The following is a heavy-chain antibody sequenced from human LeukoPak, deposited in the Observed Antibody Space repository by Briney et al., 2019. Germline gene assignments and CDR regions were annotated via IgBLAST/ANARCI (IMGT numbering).Heavy chain of an antibody. CDR3: AKERFGRLRRIDY. V-gene: IGHV4-34*01. Sequence: SETLSLTCAVYGGSFSGYFWSSIPEPPGRGREWVGEIYHIGSTKYNPSLKCRVTISLDTSKNQLPLKLRSVTAADTALFYCAKERFGRLRRIDYWGQGTLVTVSS. D-gene: IGHD3-10*01. CDR1: GGSFSGYF. CDR2: IYHIGST. J-gene: IGHJ4*02.